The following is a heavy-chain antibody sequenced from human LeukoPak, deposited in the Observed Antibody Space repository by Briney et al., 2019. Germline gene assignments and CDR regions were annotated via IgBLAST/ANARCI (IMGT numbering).Heavy chain of an antibody. V-gene: IGHV3-48*02. CDR2: ISSSSKTI. J-gene: IGHJ4*02. CDR3: ARDQGIFDY. Sequence: GGSLRLSCAASGFTFSSYSMNWVRQAPGKGLEWVSYISSSSKTIYYADSVKGRFTISRDNAKNSLYLKMNSLRDEDSAVYYCARDQGIFDYWGQGTLVTVSS. CDR1: GFTFSSYS.